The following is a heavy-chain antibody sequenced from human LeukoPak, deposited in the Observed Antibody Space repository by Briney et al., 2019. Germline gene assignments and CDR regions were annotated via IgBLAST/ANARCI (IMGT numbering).Heavy chain of an antibody. CDR1: GGSITNYY. Sequence: SETLSLTCTVSGGSITNYYWSWIWQPPGKGLECIGYIYYSGSTNYNPSLKSRVTISVDTSKNQFSLKLSSVTAADTAVYYCARDGLRFLEWSYGMDVWGQGTTVTVSS. J-gene: IGHJ6*02. CDR3: ARDGLRFLEWSYGMDV. CDR2: IYYSGST. V-gene: IGHV4-59*01. D-gene: IGHD3-3*01.